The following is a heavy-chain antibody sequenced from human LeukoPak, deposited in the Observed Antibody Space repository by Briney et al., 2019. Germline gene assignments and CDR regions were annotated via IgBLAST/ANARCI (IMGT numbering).Heavy chain of an antibody. V-gene: IGHV4-59*01. CDR1: GGSISSYY. D-gene: IGHD1-14*01. J-gene: IGHJ4*02. CDR2: IYYSGST. Sequence: SETLSLTCTVSGGSISSYYRSWIRQPPGKGLEWIGYIYYSGSTNYNPSLKSRVTISVDTSKNQFSLKLSSVTAADTAVYYCARGTPPFDYWGQGTLVTVSS. CDR3: ARGTPPFDY.